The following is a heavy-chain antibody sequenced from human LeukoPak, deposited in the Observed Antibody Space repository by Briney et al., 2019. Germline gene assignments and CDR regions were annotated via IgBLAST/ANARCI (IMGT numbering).Heavy chain of an antibody. CDR3: AQGGATVTTWFDP. CDR2: IYYSGST. J-gene: IGHJ5*02. Sequence: SETLSLTCAVYGGSFSGYYWGWIRQSPGKGLEWIGSIYYSGSTHYNPSLKSRVTISVDTSKNQSSLKLRSVAAADTAVYYCAQGGATVTTWFDPWGQGTLVTVSS. V-gene: IGHV4-34*01. CDR1: GGSFSGYY. D-gene: IGHD4-17*01.